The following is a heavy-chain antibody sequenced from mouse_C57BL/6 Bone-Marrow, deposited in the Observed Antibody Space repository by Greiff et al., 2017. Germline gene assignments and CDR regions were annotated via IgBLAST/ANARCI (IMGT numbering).Heavy chain of an antibody. CDR2: IRTSGSDT. V-gene: IGHV1-74*01. CDR1: GFTFSSYG. D-gene: IGHD3-3*01. Sequence: VKLDQPGAELVKPGASVKVSCEASGFTFSSYGMPWVKQTPDQGLEWVATIRTSGSDTNYQQRVKGRVTLTVDKSTSTAYMQLSSLTSEDTAVYYCAIQGTEGYYWGQGPTLTVSS. J-gene: IGHJ2*01. CDR3: AIQGTEGYY.